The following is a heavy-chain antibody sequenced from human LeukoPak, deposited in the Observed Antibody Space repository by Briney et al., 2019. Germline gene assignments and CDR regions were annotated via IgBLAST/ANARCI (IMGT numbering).Heavy chain of an antibody. CDR3: ARDPLDYGDYDY. V-gene: IGHV3-21*01. J-gene: IGHJ4*02. Sequence: GRTLRLSRAASGLPFSRYSMNWARQPPGKGLEEVSSISSSSSYIYHADSLKGRFTNARDNAKNSLYLQMNSLRAEDTAVYYCARDPLDYGDYDYWGQGTLVTVSS. D-gene: IGHD4-17*01. CDR2: ISSSSSYI. CDR1: GLPFSRYS.